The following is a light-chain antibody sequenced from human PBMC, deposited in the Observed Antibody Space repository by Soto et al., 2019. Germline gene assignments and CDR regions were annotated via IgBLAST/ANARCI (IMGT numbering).Light chain of an antibody. Sequence: EIVLTQPPATLSLSPGERATLSCRASQSVSSYLAWNQQKPGQAPRLLICDASSRATGIPARFSGSGSGTDFTLTISSLEPEDFAVYYCQQRSNWPLTFGGGTKVEIK. CDR1: QSVSSY. J-gene: IGKJ4*01. CDR2: DAS. CDR3: QQRSNWPLT. V-gene: IGKV3-11*01.